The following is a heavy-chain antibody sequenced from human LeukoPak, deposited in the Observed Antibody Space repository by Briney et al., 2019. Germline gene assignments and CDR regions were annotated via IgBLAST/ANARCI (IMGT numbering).Heavy chain of an antibody. J-gene: IGHJ4*02. CDR2: VSTNDGNT. Sequence: ASVKVSCKASGYTFTNYHIAWVRQAPGQGLEWMGWVSTNDGNTVYAQRLQGRVTMTTDTSTSVAYMELRSLTSHDTAVYYCTRAPPGMTMMTDYWGQGTLVTVSS. D-gene: IGHD3-22*01. CDR3: TRAPPGMTMMTDY. CDR1: GYTFTNYH. V-gene: IGHV1-18*01.